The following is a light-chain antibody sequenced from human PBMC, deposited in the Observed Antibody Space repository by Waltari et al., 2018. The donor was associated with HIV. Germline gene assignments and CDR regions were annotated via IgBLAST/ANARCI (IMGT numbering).Light chain of an antibody. Sequence: YVLTQPPSVSVAPGQTATVACIGHNIGSKDVHWYRQRPGQAPEVVVHDDNDRPSDIPVRISVSNSGDMATLTIESVESDDEAVYYCQVWDPNDDWVFGGGTKVTVL. J-gene: IGLJ3*02. CDR2: DDN. V-gene: IGLV3-21*02. CDR1: NIGSKD. CDR3: QVWDPNDDWV.